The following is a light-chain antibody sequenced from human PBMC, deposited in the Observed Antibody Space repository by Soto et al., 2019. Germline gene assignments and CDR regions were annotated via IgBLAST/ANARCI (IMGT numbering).Light chain of an antibody. J-gene: IGLJ1*01. CDR3: GSYTSSSTYV. CDR1: SSDVGGYNY. CDR2: EVS. V-gene: IGLV2-14*01. Sequence: QSALTQPASVSGSPGQSITISCTGTSSDVGGYNYVSWYQQHPGKAPKLMIYEVSNRPSGVSNRFSGSKSGNTASLTISGLQAEDEADYYCGSYTSSSTYVFGTGTKVT.